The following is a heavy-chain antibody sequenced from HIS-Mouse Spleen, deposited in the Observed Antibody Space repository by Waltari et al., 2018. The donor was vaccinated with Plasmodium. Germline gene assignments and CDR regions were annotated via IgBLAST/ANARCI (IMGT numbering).Heavy chain of an antibody. V-gene: IGHV3-7*01. D-gene: IGHD6-13*01. CDR3: ASSWYWYFDL. CDR1: GFPFSRYW. CDR2: IKQDGSEK. J-gene: IGHJ2*01. Sequence: EVQLVESGGGWVRPGGSMRLSCAASGFPFSRYWMCWVRQAPGKGLEWVANIKQDGSEKYYVDSVKGRFTISRDNAKNSLYLQMNSLRAEDTAVYYCASSWYWYFDLWGRGTLVTVSS.